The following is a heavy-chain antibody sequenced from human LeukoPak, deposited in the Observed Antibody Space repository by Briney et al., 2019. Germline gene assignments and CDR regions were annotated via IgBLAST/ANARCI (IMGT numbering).Heavy chain of an antibody. CDR1: RFTFSSYA. D-gene: IGHD6-13*01. Sequence: GGSLRLSCAASRFTFSSYAMSWVRQAPGKGLEWVSAISGSGGSTYYADSVKGRFTISRDNSKNTLYLQMNSLRAEDTAVYYCAKLQQLARGVFDYWGQGTLATVSS. CDR2: ISGSGGST. CDR3: AKLQQLARGVFDY. V-gene: IGHV3-23*01. J-gene: IGHJ4*02.